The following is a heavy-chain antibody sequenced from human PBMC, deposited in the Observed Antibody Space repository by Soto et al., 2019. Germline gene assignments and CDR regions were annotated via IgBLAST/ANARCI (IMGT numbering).Heavy chain of an antibody. J-gene: IGHJ5*02. Sequence: DSGKVCFKACGYAFTSYGISLVRQAPGQGLEWMGWISAYNGNTNYAQKLQGRVTMTTDTSTSTAYMELRSLRSDDTAVYYCARDRCSSTSCLPWFDPWGQGTLVTVSS. D-gene: IGHD2-2*01. CDR3: ARDRCSSTSCLPWFDP. CDR2: ISAYNGNT. CDR1: GYAFTSYG. V-gene: IGHV1-18*01.